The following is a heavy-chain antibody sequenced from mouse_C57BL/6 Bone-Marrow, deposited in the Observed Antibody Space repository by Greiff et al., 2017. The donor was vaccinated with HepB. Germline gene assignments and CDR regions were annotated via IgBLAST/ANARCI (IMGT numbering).Heavy chain of an antibody. CDR1: GFTFSSYA. CDR3: AREPIYYDYDGDYYAMDY. V-gene: IGHV5-4*01. Sequence: EVKLMESGGGLVKPGGSLKLSCAASGFTFSSYAMSWVRQTPEKRLEWVATISDGGSYTYYPDNVKGRFTISRDNAKNNLYLQMSHLKSEDTAMYYCAREPIYYDYDGDYYAMDYWGQGTSVTVSS. J-gene: IGHJ4*01. CDR2: ISDGGSYT. D-gene: IGHD2-4*01.